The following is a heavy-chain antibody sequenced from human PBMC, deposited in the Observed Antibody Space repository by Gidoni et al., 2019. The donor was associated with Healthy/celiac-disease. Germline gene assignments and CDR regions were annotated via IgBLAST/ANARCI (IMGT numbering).Heavy chain of an antibody. CDR3: ARGRHLGYCSGGSCYSGRNWFDP. CDR1: GGSFRGYY. J-gene: IGHJ5*02. Sequence: QVQLQKWGAGLLNPSETLSLTCAIYGGSFRGYYWSWIRQPPGKGLEWIGDINHSGNPNYNPSRQSRVTISVDTSKNQFSLKLSSVTAADTAVYYSARGRHLGYCSGGSCYSGRNWFDPWGQGTLVTVSS. CDR2: INHSGNP. D-gene: IGHD2-15*01. V-gene: IGHV4-34*01.